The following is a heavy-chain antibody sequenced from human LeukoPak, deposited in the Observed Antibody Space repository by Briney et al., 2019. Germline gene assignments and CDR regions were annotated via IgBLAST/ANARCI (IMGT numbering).Heavy chain of an antibody. CDR1: GYTFTNYG. J-gene: IGHJ4*02. CDR2: ISVYNGNT. D-gene: IGHD4-17*01. CDR3: ARGGLSSFGDSPDY. Sequence: GASVKVSCKASGYTFTNYGITWVRQAPGQGLEWMGWISVYNGNTNYARKLQGRATMTTDISTRTAYMELRSLRSDDTAVYYCARGGLSSFGDSPDYWGQGTLVTVSS. V-gene: IGHV1-18*01.